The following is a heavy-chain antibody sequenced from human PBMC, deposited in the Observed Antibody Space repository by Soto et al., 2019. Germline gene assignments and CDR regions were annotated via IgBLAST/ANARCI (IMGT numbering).Heavy chain of an antibody. CDR1: GFSLSTSGVG. J-gene: IGHJ4*02. CDR3: AHRLCDSSCYWDVGFFDF. D-gene: IGHD2-15*01. Sequence: QITLKESGPTLVKPTQTLTLTCTFSGFSLSTSGVGVGWIRQPPGKALECLALIYWDDDKRYSPSLKSRLSVTKDTSNNQVVLTMPNMDPVDSGTYFCAHRLCDSSCYWDVGFFDFWGQGALVTVSS. CDR2: IYWDDDK. V-gene: IGHV2-5*02.